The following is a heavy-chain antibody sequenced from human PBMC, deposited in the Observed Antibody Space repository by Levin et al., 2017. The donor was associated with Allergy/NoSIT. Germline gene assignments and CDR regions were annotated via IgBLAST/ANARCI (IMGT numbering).Heavy chain of an antibody. V-gene: IGHV3-48*02. CDR1: GFTLSSYS. Sequence: GGSLRLSCTASGFTLSSYSMNWVRQAPGKGLEWISYISSWSTTIHYADPVKGRFTISRDNAKNSLYLQMNSLRDEDTAVYYCAREKGATYSGSYYLVGYFDYWGQGTLLTVSS. CDR3: AREKGATYSGSYYLVGYFDY. D-gene: IGHD1-26*01. J-gene: IGHJ4*02. CDR2: ISSWSTTI.